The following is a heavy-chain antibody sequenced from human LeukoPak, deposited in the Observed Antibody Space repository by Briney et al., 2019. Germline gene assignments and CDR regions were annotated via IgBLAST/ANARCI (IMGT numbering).Heavy chain of an antibody. Sequence: SETLSLTCTVSGYSISSGYYWGWIRQPPGKGLEWIGSIYHSGSTYYNPSLKSRVTISVDTSKNQFSLKLSSVTAADTAVYCCASTLDIVVVPAAIREGNDAFDIWGQGTMVTVSS. D-gene: IGHD2-2*02. CDR2: IYHSGST. V-gene: IGHV4-38-2*02. CDR3: ASTLDIVVVPAAIREGNDAFDI. J-gene: IGHJ3*02. CDR1: GYSISSGYY.